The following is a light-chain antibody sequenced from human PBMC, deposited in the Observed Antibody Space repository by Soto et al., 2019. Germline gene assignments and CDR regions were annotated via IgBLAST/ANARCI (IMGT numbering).Light chain of an antibody. V-gene: IGKV3-11*01. CDR1: QNVNNY. CDR2: DAS. J-gene: IGKJ5*01. Sequence: EIVLTQSPATLYFSRGQRSTLFCMASQNVNNYLAWYQQKPGQAPRLLIYDASNRATGIPARFSGSGSGTDFTLNISSLEPEDFAVYYCQQRKNWPAIRFGQGTRLEIK. CDR3: QQRKNWPAIR.